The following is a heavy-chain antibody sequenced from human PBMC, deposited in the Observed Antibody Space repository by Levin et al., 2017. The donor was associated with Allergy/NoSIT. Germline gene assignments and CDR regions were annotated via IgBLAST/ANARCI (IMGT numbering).Heavy chain of an antibody. CDR2: IIPIFGTA. V-gene: IGHV1-69*13. D-gene: IGHD3-3*01. CDR1: GGTFSSYA. CDR3: ARALRFLKGVGWFDP. Sequence: SVKVSCKASGGTFSSYAISWVRQAPGQGLEWMGGIIPIFGTANYAQKFQGRVTITADESTSTAYMELSSLRSEDTAVYYCARALRFLKGVGWFDPWGQGTLVTVSS. J-gene: IGHJ5*02.